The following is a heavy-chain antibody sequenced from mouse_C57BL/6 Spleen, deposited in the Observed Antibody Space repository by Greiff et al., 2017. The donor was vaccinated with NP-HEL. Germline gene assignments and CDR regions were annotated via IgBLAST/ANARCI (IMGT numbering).Heavy chain of an antibody. CDR1: GFTFSSYG. D-gene: IGHD1-1*01. J-gene: IGHJ2*01. CDR3: ARHNTTVVALDY. CDR2: ISSGGSYT. V-gene: IGHV5-6*01. Sequence: EVQLVESGGDLVKPGGSLKLSCAASGFTFSSYGMSWVRQTPDKRLEWVATISSGGSYTYYPDSVKGRFTISRDNAKNTLYLQMSSLTSEDTAMYYCARHNTTVVALDYWGQGTTLTVSS.